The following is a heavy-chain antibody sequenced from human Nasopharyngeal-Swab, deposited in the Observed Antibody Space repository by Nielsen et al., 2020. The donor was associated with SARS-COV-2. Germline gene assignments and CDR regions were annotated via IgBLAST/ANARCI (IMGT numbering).Heavy chain of an antibody. CDR1: GFIFDDYA. J-gene: IGHJ3*02. CDR3: AKETGTVPVAFDI. CDR2: ISWNSGTT. D-gene: IGHD1-7*01. Sequence: SLNISCVASGFIFDDYAMHWVRQAPGKGLEWVSSISWNSGTTDYGASVKGRFTISRDNAENSVYLQMNSLRPEDTAFYYCAKETGTVPVAFDIWGQGTVVTVSS. V-gene: IGHV3-9*01.